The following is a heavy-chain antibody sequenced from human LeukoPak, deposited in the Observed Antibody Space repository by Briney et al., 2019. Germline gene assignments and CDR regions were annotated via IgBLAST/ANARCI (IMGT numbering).Heavy chain of an antibody. Sequence: GGSLRLSRAASGFTFSSYGMHWVRQAPGKGLEWVAFIRYDGSNKYYADSVKGRFTITRDNSKNTLYLQMNSLRAEDTAVYYCAKGMTTGYYFDYWGQGTLVTVSS. CDR1: GFTFSSYG. V-gene: IGHV3-30*02. J-gene: IGHJ4*02. CDR2: IRYDGSNK. D-gene: IGHD4-17*01. CDR3: AKGMTTGYYFDY.